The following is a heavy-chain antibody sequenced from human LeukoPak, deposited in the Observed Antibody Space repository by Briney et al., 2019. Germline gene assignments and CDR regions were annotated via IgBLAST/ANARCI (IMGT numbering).Heavy chain of an antibody. D-gene: IGHD1-20*01. CDR3: ARVIITGTDRGYCDF. Sequence: SQTLSLTCAISGDSVSSNSAAWNWIRQSPSRGLEWLGRTYYRSRWFHDYAVSVKSRITINPDTSNNQFSLKLSSVTAADTAVYYCARVIITGTDRGYCDFWGQGTLVTVSS. J-gene: IGHJ4*02. CDR1: GDSVSSNSAA. V-gene: IGHV6-1*01. CDR2: TYYRSRWFH.